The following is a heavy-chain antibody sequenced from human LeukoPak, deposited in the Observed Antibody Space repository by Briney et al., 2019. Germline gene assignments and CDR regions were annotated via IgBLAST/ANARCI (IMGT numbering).Heavy chain of an antibody. Sequence: GASVKVSCKASGYTFTGYYMHWVRLAPGQGLEWMGWINPNSGGTNYAQKFRGWVTKTRDTSISTAYMELSRLRSDDTAVYYCARDLYYYDSSGHIKLGGFDYWGQGTLVTVSS. CDR3: ARDLYYYDSSGHIKLGGFDY. CDR1: GYTFTGYY. CDR2: INPNSGGT. J-gene: IGHJ4*02. V-gene: IGHV1-2*04. D-gene: IGHD3-22*01.